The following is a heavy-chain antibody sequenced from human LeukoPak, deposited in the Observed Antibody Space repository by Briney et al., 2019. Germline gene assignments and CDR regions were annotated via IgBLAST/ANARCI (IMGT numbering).Heavy chain of an antibody. Sequence: SETLSLTCTVSGGSISSYYWSWVRQPPGRGLEWIGYMYFGGSSNYNPSLKTRVTISVDTSKNQLSLNLNSVTAADTAVYYSTRASRGYSYGFAEYWGQGTLVTVSS. J-gene: IGHJ4*02. CDR2: MYFGGSS. D-gene: IGHD5-18*01. CDR3: TRASRGYSYGFAEY. V-gene: IGHV4-59*01. CDR1: GGSISSYY.